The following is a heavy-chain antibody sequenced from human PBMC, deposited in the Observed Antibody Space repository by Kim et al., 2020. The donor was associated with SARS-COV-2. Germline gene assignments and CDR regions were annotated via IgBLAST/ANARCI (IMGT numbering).Heavy chain of an antibody. D-gene: IGHD3-9*01. Sequence: ASVKVSCKASGYTFTSYDINWVRQATGQGLEWMGWMNPNSGNTGYAQKFQGRVTMTRNTSISTAYMELSSLRSEDTAVYYCATSLGNFDWLSLRYYYYYMDVWGKGTTVTVSS. CDR2: MNPNSGNT. CDR3: ATSLGNFDWLSLRYYYYYMDV. CDR1: GYTFTSYD. V-gene: IGHV1-8*01. J-gene: IGHJ6*03.